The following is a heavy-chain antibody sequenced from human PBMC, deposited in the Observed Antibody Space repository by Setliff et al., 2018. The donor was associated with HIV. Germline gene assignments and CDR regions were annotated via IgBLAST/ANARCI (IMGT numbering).Heavy chain of an antibody. Sequence: LRLSCAASGFTFSSYSMNWARQAPGKGLEWVSYISSSSSTIYYADSVKGRFTISRDNAKNSLYLQMNSLRAEDTAVYYCARSRAAGFDYWGQGTLVTVSS. CDR2: ISSSSSTI. D-gene: IGHD6-13*01. V-gene: IGHV3-48*01. CDR3: ARSRAAGFDY. J-gene: IGHJ4*02. CDR1: GFTFSSYS.